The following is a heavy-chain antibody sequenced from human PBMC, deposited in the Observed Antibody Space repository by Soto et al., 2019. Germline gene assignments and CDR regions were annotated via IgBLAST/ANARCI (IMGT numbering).Heavy chain of an antibody. D-gene: IGHD4-4*01. CDR3: ARGLDYSNYYFDY. CDR1: GFTFSSYA. CDR2: ISYDGSNK. Sequence: GGSLRLSCAASGFTFSSYAMHWVRQAPGNGLEWVAVISYDGSNKYYADSVKGRFTISRDNSKNTLYLQMNSLRAEDTAVYYCARGLDYSNYYFDYWGQGTLVTVSS. V-gene: IGHV3-30-3*01. J-gene: IGHJ4*02.